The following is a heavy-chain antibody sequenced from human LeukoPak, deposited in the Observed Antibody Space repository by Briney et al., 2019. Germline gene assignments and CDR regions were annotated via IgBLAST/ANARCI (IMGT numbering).Heavy chain of an antibody. CDR2: MNPNSGNT. D-gene: IGHD3-10*01. J-gene: IGHJ6*02. Sequence: ASVTVSCKASGYTFTSYDINWVRQAPGQGLEWMGWMNPNSGNTGYAQKFQGRVTMTRNTSISTAYMELSSLRSEDTAVYYCARSPMVRGGLDVWGQGTTVTVSS. CDR1: GYTFTSYD. V-gene: IGHV1-8*01. CDR3: ARSPMVRGGLDV.